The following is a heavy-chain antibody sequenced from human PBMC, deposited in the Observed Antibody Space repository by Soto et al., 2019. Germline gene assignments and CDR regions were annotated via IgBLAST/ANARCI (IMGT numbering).Heavy chain of an antibody. D-gene: IGHD2-15*01. CDR2: IYYSGST. CDR3: ARPHSRIASWFDP. CDR1: GGSISSSSYY. Sequence: SETLSLTCTVSGGSISSSSYYWGWIRQPPGKGLEWIGSIYYSGSTYYNPSLKSRVTISVDTSKNQFSLKLSSLTAADTAVYYCARPHSRIASWFDPWGQGTLVTVSS. J-gene: IGHJ5*02. V-gene: IGHV4-39*01.